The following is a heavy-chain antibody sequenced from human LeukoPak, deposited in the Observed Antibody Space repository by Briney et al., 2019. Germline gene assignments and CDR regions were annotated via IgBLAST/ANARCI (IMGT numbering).Heavy chain of an antibody. V-gene: IGHV1-18*01. D-gene: IGHD5-24*01. J-gene: IGHJ4*02. CDR2: ISGYNGNT. CDR1: GYSFTSYG. CDR3: ASGREGYNPSDY. Sequence: ASVKVSCKASGYSFTSYGISWVRQAPGQGLEWMGWISGYNGNTNYAQKLQGRVTMTTDTSTSTAYMELRSLRSDDTAVYYCASGREGYNPSDYWGQGTPVTVSS.